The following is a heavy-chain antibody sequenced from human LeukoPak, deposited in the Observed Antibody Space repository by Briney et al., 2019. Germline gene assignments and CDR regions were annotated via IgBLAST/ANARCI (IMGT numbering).Heavy chain of an antibody. CDR2: SSSSGSTI. J-gene: IGHJ6*02. V-gene: IGHV3-48*03. CDR3: ARYCGGNCYKGMDV. Sequence: GGSLRLSCAASGFTFSNYEMNWVREAPGKGLEGVSYSSSSGSTIYYADSVKGRFTSSRDNAKNSLYLLMNSLRAEDTAVYYCARYCGGNCYKGMDVWGQGTTVTVSS. D-gene: IGHD2-21*02. CDR1: GFTFSNYE.